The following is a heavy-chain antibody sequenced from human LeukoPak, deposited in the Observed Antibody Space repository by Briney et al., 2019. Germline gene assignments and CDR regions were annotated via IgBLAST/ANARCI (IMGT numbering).Heavy chain of an antibody. D-gene: IGHD3-10*01. J-gene: IGHJ6*03. CDR1: GFTVSSNY. CDR3: ARDNITSYYYYMDV. V-gene: IGHV3-23*01. Sequence: GGSLRLSCAASGFTVSSNYMSWVRQAPGKGLEWVSAISGSGGSTYYADSVKGRFTISRDNSKNTLYLQMNSLRAEDTAVYYCARDNITSYYYYMDVWGKGTTVTVSS. CDR2: ISGSGGST.